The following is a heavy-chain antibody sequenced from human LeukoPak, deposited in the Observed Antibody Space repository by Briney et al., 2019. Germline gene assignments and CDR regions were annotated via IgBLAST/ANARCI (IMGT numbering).Heavy chain of an antibody. D-gene: IGHD6-13*01. CDR2: TSGSGGST. V-gene: IGHV3-23*01. CDR1: GFTFSSYA. J-gene: IGHJ5*02. CDR3: AKDRGSSWSPNWFDP. Sequence: PGGSLRLSCAASGFTFSSYAMSWVRQAPGKGLEWVSATSGSGGSTYYADSVKGRFTISRDNSKNTLYLQMNSLRAEDTAVYYCAKDRGSSWSPNWFDPWGQGTLVTVSS.